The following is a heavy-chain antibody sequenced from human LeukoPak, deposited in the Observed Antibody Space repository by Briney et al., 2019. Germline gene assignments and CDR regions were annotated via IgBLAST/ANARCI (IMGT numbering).Heavy chain of an antibody. CDR3: ARDIAQAARRRKFDP. J-gene: IGHJ5*02. CDR1: GGTFSSYA. CDR2: IIPIFGTA. Sequence: GASVKVSCKASGGTFSSYAISWVRQAPGQGLEWMGGIIPIFGTANYAQKFQGRVTITADESTSTAYMELSSLRSEDTAVYYCARDIAQAARRRKFDPWGQGTLVTVSS. V-gene: IGHV1-69*13. D-gene: IGHD6-6*01.